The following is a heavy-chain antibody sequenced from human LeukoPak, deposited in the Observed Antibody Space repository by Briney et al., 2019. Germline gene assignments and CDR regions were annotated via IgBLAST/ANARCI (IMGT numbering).Heavy chain of an antibody. CDR3: AELGITMIGGV. Sequence: GRSLRLSCAASGFTVSSDYMSWVRQAPGKGLEWVSVIYSGGSTYYTDSVKGRFTISRDTSKNTLYLHMNSLRAEDTAVYYCAELGITMIGGVWGKGTTVTISS. CDR1: GFTVSSDY. V-gene: IGHV3-53*01. D-gene: IGHD3-10*02. J-gene: IGHJ6*04. CDR2: IYSGGST.